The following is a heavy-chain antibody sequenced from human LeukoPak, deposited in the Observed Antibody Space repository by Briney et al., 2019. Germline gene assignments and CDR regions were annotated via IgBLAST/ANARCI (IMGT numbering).Heavy chain of an antibody. CDR1: GFTFSSYW. CDR2: IKQDGSEK. V-gene: IGHV3-7*01. D-gene: IGHD2-2*01. J-gene: IGHJ4*02. Sequence: GGSLRLSCAASGFTFSSYWMSWVRQAPGKGLEWVANIKQDGSEKYYVDSVKGRFTISRDNAKNSLYLQMNSLRAADTAVYYCARVGIVVVPAAEPFDYWGQGTLVTVSS. CDR3: ARVGIVVVPAAEPFDY.